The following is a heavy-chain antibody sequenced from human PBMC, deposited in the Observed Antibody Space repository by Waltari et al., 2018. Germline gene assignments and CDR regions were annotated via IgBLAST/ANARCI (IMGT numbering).Heavy chain of an antibody. CDR3: ARESSATDYYMDV. V-gene: IGHV4-38-2*02. D-gene: IGHD5-12*01. J-gene: IGHJ6*03. Sequence: KPSEALSLTCAVSAYSISSTYCWGWIRQPPGKGLEWIGSICHSGSTYYNPSLKSRVSISVDTSKNQFSLKLSSVTAADTAVYYCARESSATDYYMDVWGKGTTVTVSS. CDR2: ICHSGST. CDR1: AYSISSTYC.